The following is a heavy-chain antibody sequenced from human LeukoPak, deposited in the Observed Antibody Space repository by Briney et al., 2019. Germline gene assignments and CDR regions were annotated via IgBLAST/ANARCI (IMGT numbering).Heavy chain of an antibody. CDR2: IWYDGSKK. J-gene: IGHJ4*02. V-gene: IGHV3-33*01. CDR3: ARAPGDTALEY. CDR1: GFTFSSYD. D-gene: IGHD5-18*01. Sequence: PGGSLRLSCAASGFTFSSYDIHWVRQAPGKGLEWVAVIWYDGSKKYYADSVKGRFTISRDNSKNTLYLQMNSLRAEDTAVYYCARAPGDTALEYWGQGTLVTVSS.